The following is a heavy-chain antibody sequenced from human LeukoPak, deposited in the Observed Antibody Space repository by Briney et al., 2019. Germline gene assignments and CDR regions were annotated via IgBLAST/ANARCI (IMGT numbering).Heavy chain of an antibody. Sequence: PSETLSLTCTVSSGSISGYYWSWIRQPPGKGLEWIGYIYYSGSSNYNPSLKSRVTMSVDMSKKEFSLRVSSVTAADTAVYYCARSSYYDFWSGYSVNWFDPWGQGTLVTVSS. CDR2: IYYSGSS. CDR3: ARSSYYDFWSGYSVNWFDP. CDR1: SGSISGYY. V-gene: IGHV4-59*01. D-gene: IGHD3-3*01. J-gene: IGHJ5*02.